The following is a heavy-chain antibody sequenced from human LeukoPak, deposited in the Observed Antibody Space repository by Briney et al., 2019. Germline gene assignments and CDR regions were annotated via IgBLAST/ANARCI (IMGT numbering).Heavy chain of an antibody. CDR2: IYYSGSA. Sequence: SETLSLTCTVSGDSVSSDSYHWGWIRQPPGKGLEWIGSIYYSGSAYYNPSLKSRVTISVDTSKNQFSLKLSSVTAADTAVYYCARHTSPRSGYYYNPLGYWGQGTLVTVSS. CDR1: GDSVSSDSYH. J-gene: IGHJ4*02. CDR3: ARHTSPRSGYYYNPLGY. V-gene: IGHV4-39*01. D-gene: IGHD3-10*01.